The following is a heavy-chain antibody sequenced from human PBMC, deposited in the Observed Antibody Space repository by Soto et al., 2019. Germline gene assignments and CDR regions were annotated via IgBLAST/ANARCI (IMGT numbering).Heavy chain of an antibody. CDR1: GGSISSGGYY. CDR2: IYYSGST. Sequence: QVQLQESGPGLVKPSQTLSLTCTVSGGSISSGGYYWSWIRQHPGKGLEWIAYIYYSGSTYYNPSLKSRVTISVDTSKNQFSLKLRSVTAADTAVYYCARGSVVAATLFDYWGQGTLVTVSS. V-gene: IGHV4-31*03. CDR3: ARGSVVAATLFDY. D-gene: IGHD2-15*01. J-gene: IGHJ4*02.